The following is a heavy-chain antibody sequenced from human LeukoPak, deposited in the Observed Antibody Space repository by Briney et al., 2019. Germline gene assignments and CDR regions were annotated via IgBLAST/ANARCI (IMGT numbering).Heavy chain of an antibody. Sequence: RPSETLSLTCTVSGGSISSYYWSWIRQPAGKGLEWIGRIYTSGSTNYNPSLKSRVTMSVDTAQNQFFLKPSSVTAADTAVYYCARGASFSSSHNWFDPWGQGTLVTVSS. D-gene: IGHD6-13*01. CDR1: GGSISSYY. CDR3: ARGASFSSSHNWFDP. J-gene: IGHJ5*02. CDR2: IYTSGST. V-gene: IGHV4-4*07.